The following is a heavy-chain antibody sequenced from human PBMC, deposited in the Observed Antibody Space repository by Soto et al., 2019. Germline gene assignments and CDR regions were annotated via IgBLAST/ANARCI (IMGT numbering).Heavy chain of an antibody. CDR1: GDSSSTYY. D-gene: IGHD2-8*02. CDR3: ARGMTPPGAPAWYYFDS. V-gene: IGHV4-59*08. J-gene: IGHJ4*02. CDR2: ISYSGNT. Sequence: SETLSLTCSFSGDSSSTYYWSWIRQPPGKGLEWIGYISYSGNTNYNPSLKSRVTMSADVSKNQLSLRLTSVTAADTAVYYCARGMTPPGAPAWYYFDSWGQGTLVTVSS.